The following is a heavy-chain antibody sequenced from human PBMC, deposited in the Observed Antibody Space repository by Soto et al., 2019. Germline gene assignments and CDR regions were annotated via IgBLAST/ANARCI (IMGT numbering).Heavy chain of an antibody. D-gene: IGHD2-2*01. Sequence: QVQLVQSGAEVKKPGSSVKVSCKASGGTFGSYAISWVRQAPGQGLEWMGGIIPIPGTANYAQKFQGRVTIAADESTSTAYMELSRLRSEDPAVYYCARSQGSSTSLEIYYYYYYGMDVWGQGTTLTVSS. J-gene: IGHJ6*02. CDR2: IIPIPGTA. CDR1: GGTFGSYA. CDR3: ARSQGSSTSLEIYYYYYYGMDV. V-gene: IGHV1-69*01.